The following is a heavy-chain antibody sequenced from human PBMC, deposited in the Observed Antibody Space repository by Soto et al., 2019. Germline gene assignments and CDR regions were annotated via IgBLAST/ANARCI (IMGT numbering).Heavy chain of an antibody. V-gene: IGHV3-30*18. D-gene: IGHD1-26*01. CDR1: GFILSNYG. CDR3: AKSSGGSYQEFDY. CDR2: ISSNGIIT. J-gene: IGHJ4*02. Sequence: QGQRVESGGGVVHPGRSLRLSCAGTGFILSNYGMHWVRQAPGKGLEWVAVISSNGIITYADSVKGRFTISRDNSKNTVNLQMNSLRAEDTGLYYCAKSSGGSYQEFDYWGQGTLVTVSS.